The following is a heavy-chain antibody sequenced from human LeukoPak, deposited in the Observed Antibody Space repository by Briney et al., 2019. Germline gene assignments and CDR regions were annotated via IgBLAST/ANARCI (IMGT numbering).Heavy chain of an antibody. J-gene: IGHJ4*02. Sequence: GGALRLSRAAPGFIFGHYAIHWMRQAPGKGLEGVSLISGDGGSTFYADSVKGRFTISRDNSKNSLSLQMSSLRSEDTALYYCARESETSGWYDYWGQGTLVTVSS. D-gene: IGHD6-19*01. V-gene: IGHV3-43*02. CDR2: ISGDGGST. CDR1: GFIFGHYA. CDR3: ARESETSGWYDY.